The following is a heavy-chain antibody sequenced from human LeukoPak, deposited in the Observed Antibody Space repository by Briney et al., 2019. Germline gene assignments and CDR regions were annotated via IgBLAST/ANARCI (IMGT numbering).Heavy chain of an antibody. Sequence: PGGSLRLSCATSGFTFSSYWMSWVRQAQGKGLEWVANMKQDVSAKYYVDSVKGRFTISRDNVKNSLYLQMNSLRVEDTAVYYCARETFSSGQSLFDYWGQGTLVTVSS. J-gene: IGHJ4*02. V-gene: IGHV3-7*01. CDR2: MKQDVSAK. CDR3: ARETFSSGQSLFDY. CDR1: GFTFSSYW. D-gene: IGHD3-3*01.